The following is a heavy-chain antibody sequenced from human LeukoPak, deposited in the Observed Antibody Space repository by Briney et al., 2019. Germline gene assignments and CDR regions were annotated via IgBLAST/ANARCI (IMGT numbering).Heavy chain of an antibody. J-gene: IGHJ5*02. CDR1: GGSFSGYY. Sequence: SETLSLTCAVYGGSFSGYYWSWIRQPPGKGLEWIGEINHSGSTNYNPSLKSRVTISVDTSKNQFSLKLSSVTAADTAVYYWARPAKPGYCSSGSCYRSGPYNWFDPWGQGTLVTVSS. D-gene: IGHD2-15*01. CDR2: INHSGST. CDR3: ARPAKPGYCSSGSCYRSGPYNWFDP. V-gene: IGHV4-34*01.